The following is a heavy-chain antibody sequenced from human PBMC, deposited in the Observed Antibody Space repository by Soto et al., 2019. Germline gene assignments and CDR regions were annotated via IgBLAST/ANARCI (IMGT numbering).Heavy chain of an antibody. CDR1: GYSISSVYF. V-gene: IGHV4-38-2*02. Sequence: SETLSLTCTVSGYSISSVYFWAWIRQPPGKGLEWIGDIVHGGTTHYNPSLKSRVSISVDTSKNQFSLNLGFVTAADTAVYYCRRDDYNKYGDPGCWGKGNRVTVSS. D-gene: IGHD4-4*01. CDR2: IVHGGTT. J-gene: IGHJ4*02. CDR3: RRDDYNKYGDPGC.